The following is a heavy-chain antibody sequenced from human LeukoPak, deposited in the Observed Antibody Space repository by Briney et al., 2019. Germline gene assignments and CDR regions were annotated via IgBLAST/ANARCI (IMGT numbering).Heavy chain of an antibody. CDR3: ARGSIDYHIAATAFDF. Sequence: SSETLSLTCTVSGCSISTYYWSWIRQPPGKGLEWVGYIYYSGSTNYNPSLKSRVTISVDTSKNQFSLKLSSVTAADTAVYYCARGSIDYHIAATAFDFWGQGTLVTVSS. J-gene: IGHJ4*02. V-gene: IGHV4-59*01. CDR2: IYYSGST. CDR1: GCSISTYY. D-gene: IGHD6-6*01.